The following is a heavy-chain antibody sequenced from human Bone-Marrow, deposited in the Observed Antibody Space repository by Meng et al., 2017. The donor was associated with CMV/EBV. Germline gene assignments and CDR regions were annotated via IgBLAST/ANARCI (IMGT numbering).Heavy chain of an antibody. V-gene: IGHV3-74*01. CDR1: GLTFSSYW. J-gene: IGHJ3*02. D-gene: IGHD6-6*01. Sequence: GESLKISCAASGLTFSSYWMHWVRQAPGKGLVWVSRIRSDGSATNYADSVKGRFTISRDNAKNTLFLQMNSLRAEDTAVYYCARVYMSTSYSSSSDAFDIWGQGTMVTVSS. CDR2: IRSDGSAT. CDR3: ARVYMSTSYSSSSDAFDI.